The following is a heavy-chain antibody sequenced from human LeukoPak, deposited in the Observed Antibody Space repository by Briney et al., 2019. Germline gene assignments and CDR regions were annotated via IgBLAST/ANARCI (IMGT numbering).Heavy chain of an antibody. CDR1: GYTFTIYD. Sequence: ASVTVSCKVSGYTFTIYDINWVRQATGQGLEWMGWMNPNSGNTGYAQKFQGRVTMTRNTSISTAYMELSSLRSEDTAVYYCVLYGGNSGYYYYMDVRGEGTTVTVSS. V-gene: IGHV1-8*01. D-gene: IGHD4-23*01. J-gene: IGHJ6*03. CDR2: MNPNSGNT. CDR3: VLYGGNSGYYYYMDV.